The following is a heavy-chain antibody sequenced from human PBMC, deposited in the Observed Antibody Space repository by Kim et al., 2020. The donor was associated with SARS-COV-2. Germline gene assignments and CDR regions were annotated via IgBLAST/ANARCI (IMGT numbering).Heavy chain of an antibody. V-gene: IGHV3-7*01. CDR2: IKQDGSEK. CDR1: GFTFSSYW. J-gene: IGHJ4*02. D-gene: IGHD6-19*01. CDR3: ARDGGAVAAPGDY. Sequence: GGSLRLSCAASGFTFSSYWMSWVRQAPGKGLEWVANIKQDGSEKYYVDSVKGRFTISRDNAKNSLYLQMNSLRAEDTAVYYCARDGGAVAAPGDYWGQGTLVTVSS.